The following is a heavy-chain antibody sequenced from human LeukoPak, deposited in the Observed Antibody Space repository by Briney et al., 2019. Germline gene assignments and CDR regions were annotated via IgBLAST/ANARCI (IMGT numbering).Heavy chain of an antibody. D-gene: IGHD2-2*01. J-gene: IGHJ4*02. V-gene: IGHV4-39*07. CDR1: GDSISNIAYY. CDR3: AKDRYCGSSGCYPTDD. CDR2: IYYSGTT. Sequence: PSETLSLTCTVSGDSISNIAYYWGWIRQPPGKGLEWIGTIYYSGTTYYNPSLKSRVTISVNTSKNQFSLNLSSVTAADTAIYYCAKDRYCGSSGCYPTDDWGQGALVTVSS.